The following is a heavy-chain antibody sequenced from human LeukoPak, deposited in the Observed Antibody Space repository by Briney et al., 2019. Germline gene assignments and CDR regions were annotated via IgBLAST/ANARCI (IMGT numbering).Heavy chain of an antibody. CDR3: AGGRGQVTTFDY. CDR1: GGSISSGGYY. Sequence: SETLSLTCTVSGGSISSGGYYWSWIRQHPGKRLEWIGYIYYSGSTYYNPSLKSRVTISVDTSKNQFSLKLSSVTAADTAVYYCAGGRGQVTTFDYWGQGTLVTVSS. D-gene: IGHD4-17*01. J-gene: IGHJ4*02. V-gene: IGHV4-31*03. CDR2: IYYSGST.